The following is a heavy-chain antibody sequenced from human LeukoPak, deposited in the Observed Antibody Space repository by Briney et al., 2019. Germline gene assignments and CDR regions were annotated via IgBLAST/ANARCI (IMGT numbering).Heavy chain of an antibody. Sequence: GSLRLPCAASGFSLSTYALSWVRQAPGGGLEWVAAISGSGDKTYHADSVKGRFTISKDNSENRLSLQRDSLRAEDTAVYFWAKDTTAWWYHRAYMNAWGKGTTVTVSS. J-gene: IGHJ6*03. CDR3: AKDTTAWWYHRAYMNA. CDR2: ISGSGDKT. CDR1: GFSLSTYA. D-gene: IGHD2-15*01. V-gene: IGHV3-23*01.